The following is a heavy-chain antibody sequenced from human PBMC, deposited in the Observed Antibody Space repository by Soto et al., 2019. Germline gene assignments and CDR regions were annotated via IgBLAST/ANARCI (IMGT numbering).Heavy chain of an antibody. D-gene: IGHD5-12*01. CDR3: AAKGATKGAFAI. V-gene: IGHV3-23*01. CDR1: GFTFSSYV. J-gene: IGHJ3*02. CDR2: LSNSGADR. Sequence: EVQLLESGGGLVQAGGSLRLSCAASGFTFSSYVMAWVRQAPRKGLEWVSSLSNSGADRYYADSVKGRFSISRDNSKNTLYVQMNNLRAEDTAVYYCAAKGATKGAFAIWGRGTMVTVSS.